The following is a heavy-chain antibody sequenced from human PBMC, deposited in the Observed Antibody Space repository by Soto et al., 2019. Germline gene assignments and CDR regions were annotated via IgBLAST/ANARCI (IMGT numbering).Heavy chain of an antibody. CDR2: MNPNSGNT. D-gene: IGHD3-22*01. J-gene: IGHJ6*02. CDR1: GYTFTSYD. Sequence: QVQLVQSGAEVKKLGASVKVSCKASGYTFTSYDINWVRQATGQGLEWMGWMNPNSGNTGYAQKFQGRVTMTRNSLISTPYMELSSLRSDDTAVYYCAREVVSRGMDVWGQGTTVTVSS. V-gene: IGHV1-8*01. CDR3: AREVVSRGMDV.